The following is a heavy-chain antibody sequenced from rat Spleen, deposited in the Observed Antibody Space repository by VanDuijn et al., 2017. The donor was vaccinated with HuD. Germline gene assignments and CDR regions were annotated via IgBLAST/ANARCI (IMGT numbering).Heavy chain of an antibody. V-gene: IGHV5-27*01. D-gene: IGHD5-1*01. J-gene: IGHJ2*01. Sequence: EVQVLESGGGLVQPGRSLKLSCVVSGFILSDYYMAWVRQAPTKGLEWVATIDTGGDSTYYRDSVKGRFTISRENAKNTLYLQMDSLRSEDTATYYCTRKGELWGQGVMVTVSS. CDR2: IDTGGDST. CDR3: TRKGEL. CDR1: GFILSDYY.